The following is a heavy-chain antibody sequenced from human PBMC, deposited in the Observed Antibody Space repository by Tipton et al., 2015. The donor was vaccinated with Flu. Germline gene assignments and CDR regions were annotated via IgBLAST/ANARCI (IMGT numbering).Heavy chain of an antibody. CDR3: ARACGSGGNRWFDP. J-gene: IGHJ5*02. Sequence: GLVKPSETLSLTCTVSGGSITGYYWSWVRQPPGRGLEWIGYIHFSGSTNYNPSLRTRVTISVDTSKNQFSLKLSSVTAADTAVYYCARACGSGGNRWFDPWGQGALVTVSS. CDR2: IHFSGST. V-gene: IGHV4-4*09. CDR1: GGSITGYY. D-gene: IGHD2-15*01.